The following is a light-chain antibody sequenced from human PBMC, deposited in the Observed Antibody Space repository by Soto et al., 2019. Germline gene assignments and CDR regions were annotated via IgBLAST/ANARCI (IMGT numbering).Light chain of an antibody. CDR1: SSDVGSYNL. J-gene: IGLJ3*02. V-gene: IGLV2-23*01. Sequence: QSALTQPASVSGSPGQSITISCTGTSSDVGSYNLVSWYQQHPGKAPKLMIYEGSKRPSGVSNRFSGSKSGNTASLTISGLQAEDEADYYCCSNAGSSRVFGGGTKLTVL. CDR3: CSNAGSSRV. CDR2: EGS.